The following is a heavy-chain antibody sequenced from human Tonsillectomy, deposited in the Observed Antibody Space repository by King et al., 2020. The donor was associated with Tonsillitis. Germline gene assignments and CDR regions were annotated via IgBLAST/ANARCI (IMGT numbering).Heavy chain of an antibody. V-gene: IGHV3-11*01. CDR2: ISSSGSTI. J-gene: IGHJ3*02. CDR1: GFTFSDNY. D-gene: IGHD3-3*01. Sequence: VQLVESGGGLVKPGGSLRLSCAASGFTFSDNYMSWVRQAPGKGLEWVSYISSSGSTIYYADSVKGRFTISRDNAKNSLYLQMNSLRAEDTAVYYCARQRITIFGVVICDAFDIWGQGTMVTVSS. CDR3: ARQRITIFGVVICDAFDI.